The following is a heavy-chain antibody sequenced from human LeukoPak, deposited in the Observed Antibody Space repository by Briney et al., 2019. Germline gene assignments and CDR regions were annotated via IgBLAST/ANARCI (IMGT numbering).Heavy chain of an antibody. V-gene: IGHV4-59*01. J-gene: IGHJ4*02. CDR3: ARAGEMATMVNDY. CDR1: GGSISSYY. D-gene: IGHD5-12*01. Sequence: SETLSLTCTVSGGSISSYYWSWIRQPPGKGLEWTGYIYYSGSTNYNPSLKSRVTISVDTSKNQFSLKLSSVTAADTAVYYCARAGEMATMVNDYWGQGTLVTVSS. CDR2: IYYSGST.